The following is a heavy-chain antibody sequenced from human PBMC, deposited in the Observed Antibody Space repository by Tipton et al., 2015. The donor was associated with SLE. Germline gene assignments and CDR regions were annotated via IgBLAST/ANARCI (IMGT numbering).Heavy chain of an antibody. Sequence: SLRLSCTASGFNFNYYWMHWVRQVPGKGLLWVSHINSGGTTTTYADSVKGRFTISRDNAKNSLYLQMNSLRPEDTALYYCAKAPFEKGPYYYYYYMDVWGRGTTVTVSS. CDR1: GFNFNYYW. D-gene: IGHD3-9*01. V-gene: IGHV3-74*01. J-gene: IGHJ6*03. CDR2: INSGGTTT. CDR3: AKAPFEKGPYYYYYYMDV.